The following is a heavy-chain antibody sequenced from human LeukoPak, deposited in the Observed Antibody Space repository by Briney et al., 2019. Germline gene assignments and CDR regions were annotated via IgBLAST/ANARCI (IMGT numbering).Heavy chain of an antibody. D-gene: IGHD3-22*01. V-gene: IGHV4-34*01. CDR1: GGSFSGYY. CDR2: INHSGST. J-gene: IGHJ5*02. Sequence: SETLSLTCAVYGGSFSGYYWSWIRQPPGKGLEWIGEINHSGSTNYNPSLKSRVTISVDTSKNQFSLKLSSVTAADTAVYYCARDCYDSSGYFNNWFDPWGQGILVTVSS. CDR3: ARDCYDSSGYFNNWFDP.